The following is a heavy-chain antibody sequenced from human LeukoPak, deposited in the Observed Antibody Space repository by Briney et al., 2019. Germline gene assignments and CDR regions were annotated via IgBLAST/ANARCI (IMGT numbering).Heavy chain of an antibody. CDR3: ARNDYGDYGNYYYYMDV. J-gene: IGHJ6*03. CDR2: IYYSGST. Sequence: KPSETLSLTCTVSGGSISSYYWSWIRQPPGKRLEWIGYIYYSGSTNYNPSLKSRVTISVDTSKNQFSLKLSSVTAADTAVYYCARNDYGDYGNYYYYMDVWGKGTTVTVSS. D-gene: IGHD4-17*01. CDR1: GGSISSYY. V-gene: IGHV4-59*01.